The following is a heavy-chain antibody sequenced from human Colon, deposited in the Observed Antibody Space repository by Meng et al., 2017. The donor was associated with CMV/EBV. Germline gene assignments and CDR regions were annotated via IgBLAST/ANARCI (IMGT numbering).Heavy chain of an antibody. J-gene: IGHJ6*02. CDR1: GYTFNTFG. Sequence: ASVKVSCKASGYTFNTFGISWLRQAPGQGLEWMGWISGYNHSTNPAQKFQDRVTMTTDISTSTAYMELRSLRSDDTAVYYCAREGSPDSTLYYYYGMDVWGQGTTVTVSS. CDR2: ISGYNHST. CDR3: AREGSPDSTLYYYYGMDV. V-gene: IGHV1-18*01. D-gene: IGHD1-26*01.